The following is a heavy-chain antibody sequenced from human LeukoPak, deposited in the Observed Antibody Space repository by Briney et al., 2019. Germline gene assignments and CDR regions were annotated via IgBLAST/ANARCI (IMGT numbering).Heavy chain of an antibody. J-gene: IGHJ4*02. Sequence: GGSLRLSCTASGFTFGYFAMSWVRQAPGKGLDWVGFIRSKTYGGTTEYAASVKGRFTISRDDSKSVAYLHMNNLKTEDTAVYYCTRARATYYYDSSGYMGGQGTLVTVS. CDR3: TRARATYYYDSSGYM. CDR2: IRSKTYGGTT. V-gene: IGHV3-49*04. CDR1: GFTFGYFA. D-gene: IGHD3-22*01.